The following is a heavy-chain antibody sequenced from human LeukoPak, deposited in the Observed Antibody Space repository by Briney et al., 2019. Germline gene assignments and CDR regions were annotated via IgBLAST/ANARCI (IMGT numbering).Heavy chain of an antibody. J-gene: IGHJ3*02. CDR2: INTDGSST. CDR1: GFIFSNYW. Sequence: PGGSLRLSCAASGFIFSNYWMHWVRQAPGKGLVWVSHINTDGSSTSYADSVKGRFTISRDNAKNTLYLQMNSLRAEDTAVYYCATRFLEWLWLAPADAFDIWGQGTMVTVSS. D-gene: IGHD3-3*01. CDR3: ATRFLEWLWLAPADAFDI. V-gene: IGHV3-74*01.